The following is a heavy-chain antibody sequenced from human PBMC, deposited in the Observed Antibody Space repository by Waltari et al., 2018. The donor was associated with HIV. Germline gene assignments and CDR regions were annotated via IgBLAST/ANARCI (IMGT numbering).Heavy chain of an antibody. Sequence: EVQLVESGGGLVQPGGSLRLSCAASGFAFSSYSMNWVRQAPGKVLEWVSDISSSSSTIYYADSVKGRFTISRDKAKNSLYLQMNSLRDEDTAVYYCAVITTTGFDYWGQGTLVTVSS. V-gene: IGHV3-48*02. J-gene: IGHJ4*02. CDR2: ISSSSSTI. CDR1: GFAFSSYS. D-gene: IGHD3-22*01. CDR3: AVITTTGFDY.